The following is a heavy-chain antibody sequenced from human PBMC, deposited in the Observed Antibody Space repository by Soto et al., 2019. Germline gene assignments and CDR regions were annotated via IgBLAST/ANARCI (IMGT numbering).Heavy chain of an antibody. Sequence: QITLNESGPTVVKPTETLTLTCTFSGFSLTTSGVGVGWVRQSPGKAPEWLAFSYWDDDKRYSTSLKSRLTITKDTSKNQVGLTMANVDPAYTATYYCAHRVLRAVFGLVTTTAIYFDFWGQGTPVVVSS. J-gene: IGHJ4*02. CDR1: GFSLTTSGVG. CDR3: AHRVLRAVFGLVTTTAIYFDF. CDR2: SYWDDDK. V-gene: IGHV2-5*02. D-gene: IGHD3-3*01.